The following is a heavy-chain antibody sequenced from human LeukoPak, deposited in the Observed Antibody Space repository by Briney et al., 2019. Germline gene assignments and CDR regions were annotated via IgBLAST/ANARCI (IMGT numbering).Heavy chain of an antibody. CDR1: GFTFRNSD. V-gene: IGHV3-30*02. Sequence: GGSLRLSCAASGFTFRNSDMHWVRQAPGKGPEWVAFIQADGGNKYYADSVKGRFTISRDNSKNTLYLQMNSLRAEDTAVYYCAKDHVRGRDYWGQGTLVTVSS. CDR2: IQADGGNK. J-gene: IGHJ4*02. CDR3: AKDHVRGRDY.